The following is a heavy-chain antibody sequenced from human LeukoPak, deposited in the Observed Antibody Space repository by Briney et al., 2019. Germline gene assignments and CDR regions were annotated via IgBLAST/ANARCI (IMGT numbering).Heavy chain of an antibody. CDR3: AKRARTTVTTLNS. J-gene: IGHJ4*02. D-gene: IGHD4-17*01. CDR1: GFTFSSYA. Sequence: GGSLRLSCAASGFTFSSYAMSWVRQALGKGLEWVATISGSGDSTYYAASVQGQFTISRDNSKNTLFLQLNSLRPEDTAVYYCAKRARTTVTTLNSWGQGTLVTVSS. CDR2: ISGSGDST. V-gene: IGHV3-23*01.